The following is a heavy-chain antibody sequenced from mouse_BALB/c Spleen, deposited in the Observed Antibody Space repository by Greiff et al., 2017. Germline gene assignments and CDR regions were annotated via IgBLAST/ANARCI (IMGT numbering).Heavy chain of an antibody. J-gene: IGHJ1*01. D-gene: IGHD1-1*01. V-gene: IGHV1-69*02. CDR2: IDPSDSYT. Sequence: QVQLQQSGAELVKPGASVKLSCKASGYTFTSYWMHWVKQRPGQGLEWIGEIDPSDSYTNYNQKFKGKATLTVDKSSSTAYMQLSSLTSEDSAVYYCARKRGSSYWYFDVWGAGTTVTVSS. CDR3: ARKRGSSYWYFDV. CDR1: GYTFTSYW.